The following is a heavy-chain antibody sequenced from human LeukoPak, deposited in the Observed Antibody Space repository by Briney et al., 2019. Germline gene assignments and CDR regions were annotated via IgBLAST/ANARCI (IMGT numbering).Heavy chain of an antibody. J-gene: IGHJ4*02. CDR1: GFSFSRYW. CDR3: ARGEAFCDY. CDR2: IKEDGTKT. V-gene: IGHV3-7*05. Sequence: AGGSLRLSCAASGFSFSRYWMTWVRQAPGKGLEWVANIKEDGTKTYYVDSVKGRFTVSGDNAQNSLYLQMNSLTPEDTAVYFCARGEAFCDYWGQGALVTVSS.